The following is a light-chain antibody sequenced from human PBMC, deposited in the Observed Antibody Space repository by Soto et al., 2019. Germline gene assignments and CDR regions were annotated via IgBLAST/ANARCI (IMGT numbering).Light chain of an antibody. J-gene: IGLJ3*02. Sequence: QSVLTQPASVSGPPGQSIVISCNGSSSDVGSYDLVSWYLQYPGKAPKVMISEDTKRPSGVSNRFSGSKSGNMASLTISGLQAEDEADYYCCAFTSAGTWVFGGGTKLTVL. CDR2: EDT. V-gene: IGLV2-23*01. CDR1: SSDVGSYDL. CDR3: CAFTSAGTWV.